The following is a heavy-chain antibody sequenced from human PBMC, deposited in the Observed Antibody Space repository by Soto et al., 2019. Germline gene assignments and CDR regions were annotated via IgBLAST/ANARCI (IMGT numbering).Heavy chain of an antibody. CDR1: GFTFSDYY. Sequence: GSLRLSCAASGFTFSDYYMSWIRQAPGKGLEWVSYISSSSSYTNYADSVKGRFTISRDNAKNSLYLQMNSLRAEDTAVYYCAREGDIAAAVDYWGQGTLVTVSS. CDR2: ISSSSSYT. V-gene: IGHV3-11*06. D-gene: IGHD6-13*01. J-gene: IGHJ4*02. CDR3: AREGDIAAAVDY.